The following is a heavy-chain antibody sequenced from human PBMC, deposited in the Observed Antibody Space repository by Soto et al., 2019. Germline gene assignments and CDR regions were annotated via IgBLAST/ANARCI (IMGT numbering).Heavy chain of an antibody. CDR1: GYSSTGYW. V-gene: IGHV5-51*01. CDR3: ASLGPVYCSRGNCYVDH. J-gene: IGHJ4*02. D-gene: IGHD2-2*01. CDR2: IYPDDSDT. Sequence: GESLKISCKASGYSSTGYWIGWVRQMSGKGLEWMGIIYPDDSDTRYSPSFQGQVTISADKSITTAYLQWNTLKASDTAIYYCASLGPVYCSRGNCYVDHWGQGTVVTVSS.